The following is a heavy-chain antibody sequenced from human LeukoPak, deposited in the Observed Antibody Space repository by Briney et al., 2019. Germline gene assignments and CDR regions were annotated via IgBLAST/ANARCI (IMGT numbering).Heavy chain of an antibody. CDR3: ALVRGVPGAFDI. D-gene: IGHD3-10*01. V-gene: IGHV3-23*01. J-gene: IGHJ3*02. CDR1: GFTFSSYA. Sequence: PGGSLRLSCAASGFTFSSYAMSWVRLAPGKGLEWVSAISGSGGSTYYADSVKGRFTISRDNAKNTLYLQMNSLRAEDTAVYYCALVRGVPGAFDIWGQGTMVTVSS. CDR2: ISGSGGST.